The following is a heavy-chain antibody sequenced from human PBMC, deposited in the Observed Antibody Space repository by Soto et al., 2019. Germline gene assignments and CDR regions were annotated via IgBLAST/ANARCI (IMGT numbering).Heavy chain of an antibody. V-gene: IGHV4-59*08. D-gene: IGHD5-12*01. Sequence: SETLSLTCTVSGGSISTYYWSWIRQPPGKGLEWIGYIYYSGSTNYNPPLKSRVTISVDTSKNQFSLKLSSVTAADTAVYYCARNSRRDGYSYFDYWGQGTLVTVSS. CDR3: ARNSRRDGYSYFDY. CDR2: IYYSGST. CDR1: GGSISTYY. J-gene: IGHJ4*02.